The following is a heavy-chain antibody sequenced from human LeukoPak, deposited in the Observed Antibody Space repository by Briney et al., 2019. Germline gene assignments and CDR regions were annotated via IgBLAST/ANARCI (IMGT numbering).Heavy chain of an antibody. Sequence: PGGSLRLSCAASGFTFDDYAMHWVRQAPGKGLEWVSGISWNSGSIGYADSVKGRFTISRDNAKNSLYLQMNSLRAEDMALYYCAKPGFCTISRCYSYMGVWGKGTTVTVSS. CDR1: GFTFDDYA. CDR3: AKPGFCTISRCYSYMGV. J-gene: IGHJ6*03. CDR2: ISWNSGSI. V-gene: IGHV3-9*03. D-gene: IGHD2-2*01.